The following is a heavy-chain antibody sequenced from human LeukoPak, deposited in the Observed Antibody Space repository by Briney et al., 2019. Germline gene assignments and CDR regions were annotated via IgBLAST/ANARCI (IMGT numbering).Heavy chain of an antibody. CDR3: ARVRGRGCGNY. CDR1: GGSFSGYY. J-gene: IGHJ4*02. D-gene: IGHD1-26*01. CDR2: INHSGST. V-gene: IGHV4-34*01. Sequence: SETLSLTCAVYGGSFSGYYWSWIRQPPGKGLEWIGEINHSGSTNYNPSLKSRVTISVDTSKNQFSLKLSSVTAADTAVYYCARVRGRGCGNYWGQGTLVTVSS.